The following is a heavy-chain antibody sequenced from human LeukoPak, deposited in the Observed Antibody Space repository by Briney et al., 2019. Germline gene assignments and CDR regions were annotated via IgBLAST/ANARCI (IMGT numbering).Heavy chain of an antibody. D-gene: IGHD5-12*01. J-gene: IGHJ4*02. Sequence: SETLSLTCTVSGGSISSYYWSWIRQPPGKGLEWIGYIYYSGSTNYNPSLESRVTISVDTSKNQFSLKLSSVTAADTAVYYCARGYSGYDHTSDYWGQGTLVTVSS. CDR2: IYYSGST. CDR3: ARGYSGYDHTSDY. CDR1: GGSISSYY. V-gene: IGHV4-59*01.